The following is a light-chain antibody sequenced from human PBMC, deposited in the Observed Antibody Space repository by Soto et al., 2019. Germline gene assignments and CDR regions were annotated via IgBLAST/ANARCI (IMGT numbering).Light chain of an antibody. CDR2: NDH. CDR3: ATWDDSLNAYS. CDR1: TSNIGTNT. Sequence: QAVVTQPPSAAGPPGQRVTISCSGSTSNIGTNTVSWYQQLPGTAPKLLIYNDHQRPSGVPDRFSGSKSGTSASLAISGLQSEDEADYSCATWDDSLNAYSFGGGTKVTVL. V-gene: IGLV1-44*01. J-gene: IGLJ3*02.